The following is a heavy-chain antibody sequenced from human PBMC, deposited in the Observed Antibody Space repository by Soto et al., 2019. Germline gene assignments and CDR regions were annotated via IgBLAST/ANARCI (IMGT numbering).Heavy chain of an antibody. CDR3: ARADIVATVVTY. V-gene: IGHV3-30-3*01. J-gene: IGHJ4*02. CDR2: ISYDGSNK. D-gene: IGHD5-12*01. CDR1: GFTFSSYA. Sequence: QVQLAESGGGVVQPGRSLRLSCAASGFTFSSYAMHWVRQAPGKGLEWVAVISYDGSNKYYADSVKGRFTISRDNSKNTLYLQMNSLRAEDTAVYYCARADIVATVVTYWGQGTLVTVSS.